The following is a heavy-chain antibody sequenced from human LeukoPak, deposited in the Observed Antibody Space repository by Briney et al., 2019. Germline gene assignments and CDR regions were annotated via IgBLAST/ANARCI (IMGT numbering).Heavy chain of an antibody. CDR3: AKDSGVVKPYYFDY. D-gene: IGHD2-21*01. J-gene: IGHJ4*02. CDR1: GFTFSTNV. CDR2: ISGSGGST. Sequence: GGSLRLSCAASGFTFSTNVMNWIRQAPGKGLEWVSAISGSGGSTYYADSVKGRFTISRDNSKNTLYLQMNSLRAEDTAVYYCAKDSGVVKPYYFDYWGQGTLVTVSS. V-gene: IGHV3-23*01.